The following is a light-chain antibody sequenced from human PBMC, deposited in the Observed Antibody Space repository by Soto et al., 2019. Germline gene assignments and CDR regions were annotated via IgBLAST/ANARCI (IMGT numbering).Light chain of an antibody. CDR1: QSVSSSY. CDR3: QQYGSSRT. V-gene: IGKV3-20*01. CDR2: VAS. Sequence: EIVLTQSPGTLSLSPGERATLSCRASQSVSSSYLAWYQQKPGQAPRLLIYVASSRATGIPDRFSGSGSGTDFTITISRLEPEDFAVYYCQQYGSSRTFGEGTKVEV. J-gene: IGKJ4*02.